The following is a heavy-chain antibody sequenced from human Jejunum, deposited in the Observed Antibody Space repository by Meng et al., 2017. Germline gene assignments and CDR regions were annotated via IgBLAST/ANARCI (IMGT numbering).Heavy chain of an antibody. D-gene: IGHD1-1*01. Sequence: GLLVQPRGCFVRPVGSLRLCWAASGYPCHTYSMPWGRQAPWKGRVCGSQFKPDGNTISYADSVRGRFAISRDNAKSKLYLEMNSLRAEDAAVYYCARDNDWVVWDYWGRGTLVTVSS. V-gene: IGHV3-74*01. CDR1: GYPCHTYS. CDR2: FKPDGNTI. CDR3: ARDNDWVVWDY. J-gene: IGHJ4*01.